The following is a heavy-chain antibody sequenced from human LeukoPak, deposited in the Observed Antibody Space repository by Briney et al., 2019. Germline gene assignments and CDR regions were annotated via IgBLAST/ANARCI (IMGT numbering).Heavy chain of an antibody. CDR3: AKVKLGGSYLSY. Sequence: PGGSLRLSCAASGLTFSSYAMSWVRQAPGKGLEWVSAISGSGGSTYYADSVKGRFTISRDNSKNTLYLQKNSLRAEDTAVYYCAKVKLGGSYLSYWGQGTLVTVSS. CDR1: GLTFSSYA. CDR2: ISGSGGST. V-gene: IGHV3-23*01. D-gene: IGHD1-26*01. J-gene: IGHJ4*02.